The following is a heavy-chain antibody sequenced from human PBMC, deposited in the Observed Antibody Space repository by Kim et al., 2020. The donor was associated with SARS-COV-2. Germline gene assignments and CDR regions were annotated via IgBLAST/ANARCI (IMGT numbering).Heavy chain of an antibody. J-gene: IGHJ3*02. V-gene: IGHV1-18*04. Sequence: ASVKVSCKASGYTFTSYGISWVRQAPGQGLEWMGWISAYNGNTNYAQKLQGRVTMTTDTSTSTAYMELRSLRSDDTAVYYCARKYNWNYFDAFDIWGQGTMVTVSS. CDR3: ARKYNWNYFDAFDI. CDR2: ISAYNGNT. D-gene: IGHD1-7*01. CDR1: GYTFTSYG.